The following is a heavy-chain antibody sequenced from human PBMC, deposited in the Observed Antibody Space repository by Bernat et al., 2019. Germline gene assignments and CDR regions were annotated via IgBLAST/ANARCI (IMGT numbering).Heavy chain of an antibody. V-gene: IGHV3-48*01. J-gene: IGHJ2*01. CDR2: ISSGSSTI. D-gene: IGHD7-27*01. CDR1: GFTFSTYS. CDR3: ARGAGDYWYFDL. Sequence: EVQLVESGGGLVQPGGSLRLSCAASGFTFSTYSMNWVRQAPGKGLEWVSYISSGSSTIYYAESVKGRFTISRENAKKSLYLKMNSLRAGDTAVYYCARGAGDYWYFDLWGRGTLVTVSA.